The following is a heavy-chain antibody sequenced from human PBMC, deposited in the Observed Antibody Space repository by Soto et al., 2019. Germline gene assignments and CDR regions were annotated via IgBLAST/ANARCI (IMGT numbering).Heavy chain of an antibody. J-gene: IGHJ4*02. CDR2: ITGSGGTT. CDR3: AKEIWYSSGWYYFDY. CDR1: GFTFSNYA. V-gene: IGHV3-23*01. D-gene: IGHD6-19*01. Sequence: QQGGSVRICSSASGFTFSNYAISWVRQAPGKGLDWVSTITGSGGTTYYADSVKGRFTISRDNSKNTLYLQMSSLRADDTAVYYCAKEIWYSSGWYYFDYWGQGALVTVSS.